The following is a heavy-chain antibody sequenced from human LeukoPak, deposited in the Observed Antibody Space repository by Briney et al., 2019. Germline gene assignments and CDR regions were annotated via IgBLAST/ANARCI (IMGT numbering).Heavy chain of an antibody. CDR2: IQVNGDT. D-gene: IGHD2-15*01. Sequence: SGPLSLPCTVSGGSIIGRYWRWIRQAPGEGVEGIVYIQVNGDTDYNPSLKDRGTLSLGTSKNRFSRRLRSVTAADTAVYYCARTARYFDSWGPGTLVTVSS. CDR3: ARTARYFDS. CDR1: GGSIIGRY. J-gene: IGHJ4*02. V-gene: IGHV4-4*09.